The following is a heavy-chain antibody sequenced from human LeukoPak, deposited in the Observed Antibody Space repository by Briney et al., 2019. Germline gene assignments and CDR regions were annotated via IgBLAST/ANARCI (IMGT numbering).Heavy chain of an antibody. CDR2: IYSGGRT. CDR1: GLTVSSNY. CDR3: ARDLYYGSGGYYFDY. J-gene: IGHJ4*02. V-gene: IGHV3-66*01. D-gene: IGHD3-10*01. Sequence: GGSLRLSCAASGLTVSSNYMSWVRQAPGKGLEWVSVIYSGGRTFYADSVKGRFIISRDNSKNTLFLQMNSLGAEDTAVYYCARDLYYGSGGYYFDYWGQGTLVTVSS.